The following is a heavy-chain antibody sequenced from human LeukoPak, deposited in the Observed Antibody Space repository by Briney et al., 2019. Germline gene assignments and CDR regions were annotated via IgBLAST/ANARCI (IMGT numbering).Heavy chain of an antibody. CDR2: INPSGGST. Sequence: ASVKVSCKASGYTFTSYGISWVRQAPGQGLEWMGIINPSGGSTSYAQKFQGRVTMTRDTSTSTVYMELSSLRSEDTAVYYCARVGELATILYWGQGTLVTVSS. V-gene: IGHV1-46*01. J-gene: IGHJ4*02. D-gene: IGHD5-24*01. CDR1: GYTFTSYG. CDR3: ARVGELATILY.